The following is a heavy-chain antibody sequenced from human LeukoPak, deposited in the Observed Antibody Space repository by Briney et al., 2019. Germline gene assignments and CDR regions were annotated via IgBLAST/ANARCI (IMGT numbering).Heavy chain of an antibody. V-gene: IGHV3-21*01. D-gene: IGHD3-3*02. J-gene: IGHJ6*04. CDR1: GFTFSSYS. Sequence: SGGSLRLSCAASGFTFSSYSMNWVRQAPGKGLEWVSSISSSSSYIYYADSVKGRFTISRDNAKNSLYLQMNSLRAEDTAVYYCARVGPTFFPALDVWGKGTTVAVSS. CDR3: ARVGPTFFPALDV. CDR2: ISSSSSYI.